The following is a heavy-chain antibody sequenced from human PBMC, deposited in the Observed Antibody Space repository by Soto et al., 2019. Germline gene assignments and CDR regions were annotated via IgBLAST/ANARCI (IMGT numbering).Heavy chain of an antibody. Sequence: GGSLRLSCAASGFTFDDYAMHWVRQAPGKGLEWVSGISWNSGSIGYADSVKGRFTISRDNAKNSLYLQMNSLRAEDTALYYCAKDISSGMVRGQYYYYYGMDVWGQGTTVTVSS. D-gene: IGHD3-10*01. V-gene: IGHV3-9*01. CDR2: ISWNSGSI. CDR1: GFTFDDYA. J-gene: IGHJ6*02. CDR3: AKDISSGMVRGQYYYYYGMDV.